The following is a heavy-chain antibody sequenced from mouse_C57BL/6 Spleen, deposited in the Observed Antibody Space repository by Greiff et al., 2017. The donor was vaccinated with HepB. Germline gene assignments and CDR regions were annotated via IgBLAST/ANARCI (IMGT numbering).Heavy chain of an antibody. D-gene: IGHD2-4*01. CDR1: GFNIKDDY. CDR2: IDPENGDT. Sequence: EVKLMESGAELVRPGASVKLSCTASGFNIKDDYMHWVKQRPEQGLEWIGWIDPENGDTEYASKFQGKATITADTSSNTAYLQLSSLTSEDTAVYYCTFYYDYDRDWYFDVWGTGTTVTVSS. V-gene: IGHV14-4*01. J-gene: IGHJ1*03. CDR3: TFYYDYDRDWYFDV.